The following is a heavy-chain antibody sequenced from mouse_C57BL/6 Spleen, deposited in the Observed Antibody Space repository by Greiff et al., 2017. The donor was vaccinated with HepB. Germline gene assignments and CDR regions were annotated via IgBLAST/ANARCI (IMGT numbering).Heavy chain of an antibody. D-gene: IGHD1-1*01. Sequence: QVQLQQPGAELVKPGASVKMSCKASGYTFTSYWITWVKQRPGQGLEWIGDIYPGSGSTNYNEKFKSKATLTVDTSSSTAYMQLSSLTSEDSAVYYCARGVTVVPYFDYWGQGTTLTVSS. J-gene: IGHJ2*01. V-gene: IGHV1-55*01. CDR2: IYPGSGST. CDR3: ARGVTVVPYFDY. CDR1: GYTFTSYW.